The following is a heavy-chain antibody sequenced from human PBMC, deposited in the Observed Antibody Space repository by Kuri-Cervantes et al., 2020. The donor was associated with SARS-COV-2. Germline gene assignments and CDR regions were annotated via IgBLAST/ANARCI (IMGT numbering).Heavy chain of an antibody. CDR3: ATSPPIVGASNWFDP. D-gene: IGHD1-26*01. CDR2: VRGKANNYAT. J-gene: IGHJ5*02. Sequence: GESLKISCEVSGFLFSASAIHWVRQASGKGLEWVGRVRGKANNYATAYAASVKGRFIISRDDSKNMAYLQMNNLKTEDTAVYYCATSPPIVGASNWFDPWGQGTLVTVSS. CDR1: GFLFSASA. V-gene: IGHV3-73*01.